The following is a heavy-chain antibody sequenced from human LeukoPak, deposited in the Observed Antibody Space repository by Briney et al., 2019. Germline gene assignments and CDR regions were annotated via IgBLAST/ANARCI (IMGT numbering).Heavy chain of an antibody. Sequence: GGSLRLSCSASGFTFSSYAMHWVRQAPGKGLEYVSAISRNGGSTYYADSVKGRFTISRDNSKNTLYLQMSSLRAEDTAVYYCVKGTTGYFDYWGQGTLVTVSS. CDR1: GFTFSSYA. V-gene: IGHV3-64D*06. J-gene: IGHJ4*02. D-gene: IGHD4-17*01. CDR2: ISRNGGST. CDR3: VKGTTGYFDY.